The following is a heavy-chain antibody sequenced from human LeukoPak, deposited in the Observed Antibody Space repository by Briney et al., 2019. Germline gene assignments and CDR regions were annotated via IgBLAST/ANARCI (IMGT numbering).Heavy chain of an antibody. CDR2: TIPIFGTA. CDR1: GGTFSSYA. J-gene: IGHJ4*02. CDR3: ARASNTAMPKGRYYFDY. Sequence: SVKVSCKASGGTFSSYAIGWVRQAPGQWLEWMGRTIPIFGTANYAQTFQGRVTITADESTSTAYMELSSLRSEDTAVYYCARASNTAMPKGRYYFDYWGQGTLVTVSS. D-gene: IGHD5-18*01. V-gene: IGHV1-69*13.